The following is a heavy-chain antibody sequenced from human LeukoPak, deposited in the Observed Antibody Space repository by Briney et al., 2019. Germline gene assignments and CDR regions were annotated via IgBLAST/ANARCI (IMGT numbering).Heavy chain of an antibody. CDR1: GYTFTGYY. J-gene: IGHJ5*02. CDR3: ARSRELEYYNWFDP. CDR2: TNPNSGGT. V-gene: IGHV1-2*02. D-gene: IGHD1-26*01. Sequence: ASVKVSCKASGYTFTGYYMHWVRQAPGQGLEWMGWTNPNSGGTNYAQKFQGRVTMTRDTSISTAYMELSRLRSDDTAVYYCARSRELEYYNWFDPWGQGTLVTVSS.